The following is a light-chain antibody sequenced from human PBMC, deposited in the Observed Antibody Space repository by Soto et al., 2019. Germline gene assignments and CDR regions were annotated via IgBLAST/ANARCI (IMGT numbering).Light chain of an antibody. Sequence: DIVMTQSPLSLPVTPGEPASISCRSSQSLLHSNGYNYLDWYLQKPGQSPQLLIYLGSNRASGVPDRFSGSGSGTDFTLKISRVEAEDVGVYYCMQGIQSPFTFGGGTKVDIK. V-gene: IGKV2-28*01. CDR3: MQGIQSPFT. J-gene: IGKJ4*01. CDR2: LGS. CDR1: QSLLHSNGYNY.